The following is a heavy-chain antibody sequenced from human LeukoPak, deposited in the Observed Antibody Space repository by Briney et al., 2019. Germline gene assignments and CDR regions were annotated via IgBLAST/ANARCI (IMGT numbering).Heavy chain of an antibody. D-gene: IGHD5-18*01. Sequence: PSETLSLTCTVSGGSISIYCCSWIRQPPGKGLEWIGYIYYSGSTNYNPSLKSRVTISVDTSKNQFSLKLSSVTAADTAVYYCASLPPRGYSYGAFDAFDIWGQGTMVTVSS. CDR1: GGSISIYC. CDR3: ASLPPRGYSYGAFDAFDI. V-gene: IGHV4-59*08. CDR2: IYYSGST. J-gene: IGHJ3*02.